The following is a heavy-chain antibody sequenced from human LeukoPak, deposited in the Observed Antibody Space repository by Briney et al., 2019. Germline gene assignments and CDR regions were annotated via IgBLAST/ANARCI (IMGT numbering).Heavy chain of an antibody. CDR2: IIPILGIA. J-gene: IGHJ4*02. V-gene: IGHV1-69*04. CDR3: ARDRCSSTSCSGTGGFDY. D-gene: IGHD2-2*01. CDR1: GGTFSSYA. Sequence: SVKVSCEASGGTFSSYAISWVRQAPGQGLEWMGRIIPILGIANYAQKFQGRVTITADKSTSTAYMELSSLRSEDTAVYYCARDRCSSTSCSGTGGFDYWGQGTLVTVSS.